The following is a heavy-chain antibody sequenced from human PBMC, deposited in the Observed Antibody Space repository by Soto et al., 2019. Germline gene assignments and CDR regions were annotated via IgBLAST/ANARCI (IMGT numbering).Heavy chain of an antibody. V-gene: IGHV3-11*06. CDR1: GLTFSDYY. CDR3: ASGYDSSGFPPDY. J-gene: IGHJ4*02. D-gene: IGHD3-22*01. CDR2: INSSSSYT. Sequence: PGGSLRLSCVASGLTFSDYYMSWIRQAPGKGLEWISYINSSSSYTNYADSVKGRFTISRDNAENSVYLQMNSLRAEDTAVYYCASGYDSSGFPPDYWGQGTLVTVSS.